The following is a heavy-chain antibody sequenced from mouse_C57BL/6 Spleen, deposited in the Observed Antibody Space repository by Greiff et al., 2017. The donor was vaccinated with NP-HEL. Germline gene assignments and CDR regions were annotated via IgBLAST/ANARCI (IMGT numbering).Heavy chain of an antibody. Sequence: EVQLQQSGPELVKPGASVKIPCKASGYTFTDYNMDWVKQSPGKSLEWIGDINPNNGGTIYNQKFKGKATLTVDKSSSTAYMELRSLTSEDTAVYYCARWVTTKGVYCFDYWGQGTTLTVSS. CDR2: INPNNGGT. J-gene: IGHJ2*01. CDR1: GYTFTDYN. CDR3: ARWVTTKGVYCFDY. D-gene: IGHD2-1*01. V-gene: IGHV1-18*01.